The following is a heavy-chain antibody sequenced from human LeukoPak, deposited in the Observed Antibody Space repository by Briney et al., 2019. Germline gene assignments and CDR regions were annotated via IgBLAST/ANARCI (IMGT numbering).Heavy chain of an antibody. CDR3: ARGYYYVSGSYSFFDY. CDR1: GGSMGSHTYY. CDR2: INHSGST. J-gene: IGHJ4*02. V-gene: IGHV4-39*07. Sequence: PSETLSLTCTVSGGSMGSHTYYWSWIRQPPGKGLEWIGEINHSGSTNYNPSLKSRVTISVDTSKNQFSLKLSSVTAADTAVYYCARGYYYVSGSYSFFDYWGQGTLVTVSS. D-gene: IGHD3-10*01.